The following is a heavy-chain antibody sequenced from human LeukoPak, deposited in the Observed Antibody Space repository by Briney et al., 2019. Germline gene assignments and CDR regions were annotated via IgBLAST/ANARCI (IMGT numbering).Heavy chain of an antibody. Sequence: SETLSLACTVSGGSIGSYYWNWIRQAPGKGLEWIGYIHYSGSTNHNSPLKSRVTISVDTSKNQYSLKLNSVTAADTAVYYCARDGVAGGFDFWGQGTLVTVSS. CDR3: ARDGVAGGFDF. CDR1: GGSIGSYY. D-gene: IGHD6-19*01. J-gene: IGHJ4*02. V-gene: IGHV4-59*01. CDR2: IHYSGST.